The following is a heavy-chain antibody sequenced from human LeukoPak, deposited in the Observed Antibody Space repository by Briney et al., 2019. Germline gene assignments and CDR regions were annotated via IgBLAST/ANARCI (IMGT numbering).Heavy chain of an antibody. CDR1: GFTFSNAW. CDR3: TFYYDSSGYDFDC. CDR2: IKSKTDGGTT. Sequence: GGSLRLSCAASGFTFSNAWMSWVRQAPWKGLEWVGRIKSKTDGGTTDYAAPVKGRFTISRDDSKNTLYLQMNSLKTEDTAVYYCTFYYDSSGYDFDCWGQGTLVTVSS. D-gene: IGHD3-22*01. J-gene: IGHJ4*02. V-gene: IGHV3-15*01.